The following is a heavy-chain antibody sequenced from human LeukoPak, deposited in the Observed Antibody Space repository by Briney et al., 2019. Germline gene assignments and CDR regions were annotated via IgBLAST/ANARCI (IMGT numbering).Heavy chain of an antibody. Sequence: ASVKVSCKASGYIFSSYAVNWVRQAPGQGLEWMGRINTNTGNPTYVQGFTGRFVFSLDTSVSTTYLQISSLKAEDTAVYYCARDPGDDFVVPGDPWGQGTLVTVSS. V-gene: IGHV7-4-1*02. CDR2: INTNTGNP. CDR3: ARDPGDDFVVPGDP. CDR1: GYIFSSYA. J-gene: IGHJ5*02. D-gene: IGHD2-2*01.